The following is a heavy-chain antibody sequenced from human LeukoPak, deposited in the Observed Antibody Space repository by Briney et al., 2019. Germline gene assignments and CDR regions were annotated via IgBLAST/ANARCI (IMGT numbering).Heavy chain of an antibody. CDR2: ISSSSSYI. Sequence: GGSLRLSCEASGFTFSTYNMNWVRQAPGKGLEWVSSISSSSSYIYYADSVKGRFTISRDNAKNSLYLQMSNLRAEDTAVYFCARGGGLDXWXQGATVTVSS. CDR3: ARGGGLDX. D-gene: IGHD3-16*01. J-gene: IGHJ6*01. V-gene: IGHV3-21*04. CDR1: GFTFSTYN.